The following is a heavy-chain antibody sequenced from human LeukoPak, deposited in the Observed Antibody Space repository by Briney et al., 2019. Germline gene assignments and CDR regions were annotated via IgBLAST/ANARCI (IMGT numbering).Heavy chain of an antibody. CDR2: ISANNNNT. V-gene: IGHV1-18*01. D-gene: IGHD2-15*01. CDR1: GYSFTTYG. J-gene: IGHJ4*02. Sequence: ASVKVSCKASGYSFTTYGISWVRQAPGQGLEWMGWISANNNNTDNVQKLQGRVTMTTDTSTSTAYMELRSLRSEDTAVYYCARGTPLYCSGGSCSHWADYWGQGTLVTVSS. CDR3: ARGTPLYCSGGSCSHWADY.